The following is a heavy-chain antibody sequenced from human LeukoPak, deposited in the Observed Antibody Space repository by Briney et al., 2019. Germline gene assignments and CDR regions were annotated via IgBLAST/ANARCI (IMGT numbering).Heavy chain of an antibody. Sequence: ASVKVSCKASGYTFANYAMHWVRQAPGQSLEWMGWINSANGNTKYSQKFQGRVTITRDTSASRAYMELSSLRSEDTAVYYCAGTYYYDSSGYYPAFDYWGQGTLVTVSS. V-gene: IGHV1-3*04. CDR1: GYTFANYA. CDR3: AGTYYYDSSGYYPAFDY. D-gene: IGHD3-22*01. J-gene: IGHJ4*02. CDR2: INSANGNT.